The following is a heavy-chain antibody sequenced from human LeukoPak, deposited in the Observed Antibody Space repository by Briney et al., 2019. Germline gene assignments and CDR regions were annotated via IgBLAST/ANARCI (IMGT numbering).Heavy chain of an antibody. V-gene: IGHV3-7*04. J-gene: IGHJ5*02. D-gene: IGHD4/OR15-4a*01. CDR3: ARGLLTNWFDP. CDR2: IKQDGSEK. CDR1: GFTFSSYW. Sequence: GGSLRLSCAASGFTFSSYWMSWVRQAPGKGLEWVANIKQDGSEKYYVDSVKGRFTISRDNAKNTLYLQMNSLRAEDTAVYYCARGLLTNWFDPWGQGTLVAVSS.